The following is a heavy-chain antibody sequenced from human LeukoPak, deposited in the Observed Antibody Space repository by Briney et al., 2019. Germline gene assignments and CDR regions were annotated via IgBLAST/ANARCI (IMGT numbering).Heavy chain of an antibody. CDR3: ARRFYDNLTGHTWYDY. D-gene: IGHD3-9*01. V-gene: IGHV1-8*01. CDR2: MNPNSGNT. CDR1: GYTFTSYY. Sequence: ASVKVSCKASGYTFTSYYMHWVRQAPGQGLEWVGWMNPNSGNTGYAQTFQGKLTMTRNTSIKTAYMELSSLRSEDTAVYYCARRFYDNLTGHTWYDYWGQGTLVTVSS. J-gene: IGHJ4*02.